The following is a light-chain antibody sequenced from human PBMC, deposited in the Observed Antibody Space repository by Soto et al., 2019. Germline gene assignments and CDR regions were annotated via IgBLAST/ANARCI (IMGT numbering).Light chain of an antibody. CDR1: SSDVGAYNF. Sequence: SLLTRPASVSESPGQSIHSSFIGTSSDVGAYNFVSWHQPHPGKAPKLMIYNVYDRPSGIAYRFSGSKSGNTASLTISGLQGEDEADYYCSAYTASRNYVIGTGTNVTVL. CDR2: NVY. V-gene: IGLV2-14*03. CDR3: SAYTASRNYV. J-gene: IGLJ1*01.